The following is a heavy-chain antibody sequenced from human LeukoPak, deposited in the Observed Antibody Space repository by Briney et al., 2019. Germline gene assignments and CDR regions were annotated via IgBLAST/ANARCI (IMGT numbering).Heavy chain of an antibody. D-gene: IGHD2-21*02. CDR3: ARDDGFCGGDCYGPGAFDI. CDR2: IYYSGST. Sequence: SQTLSLTCTVSGGSISSGGYYWSWIRQHPGKGLEWIGYIYYSGSTYYNLSLKSRVTISVDMSKNQFSLKLSSVTAADTAVYYCARDDGFCGGDCYGPGAFDIWGQGTMVTVSS. J-gene: IGHJ3*02. CDR1: GGSISSGGYY. V-gene: IGHV4-31*03.